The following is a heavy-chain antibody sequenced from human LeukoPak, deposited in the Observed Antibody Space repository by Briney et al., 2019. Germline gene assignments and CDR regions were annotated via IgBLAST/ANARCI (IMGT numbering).Heavy chain of an antibody. V-gene: IGHV3-30*18. CDR2: ISYDGSNK. Sequence: QPGGSLRLSCAASGFTFSYYGINWVRQAPGKGLEWVALISYDGSNKYYADSVKGRFSISRDNSKNTVYLQMNSPRTEDTAVYYCAKRREQFALFQAAFDIWGQGTMVTVSS. CDR1: GFTFSYYG. D-gene: IGHD6-6*01. CDR3: AKRREQFALFQAAFDI. J-gene: IGHJ3*02.